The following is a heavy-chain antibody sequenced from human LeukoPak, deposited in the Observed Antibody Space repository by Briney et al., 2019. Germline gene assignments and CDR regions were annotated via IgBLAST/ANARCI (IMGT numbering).Heavy chain of an antibody. V-gene: IGHV3-33*06. CDR2: IWYDGSNT. D-gene: IGHD5-24*01. Sequence: PGGSMRLSCAASGFTFSSYGMHWVRQAPGKGLEWVAVIWYDGSNTYYADSVKGRFTISRDNSKNTLYLQMNSLRAEDTAVYYCAKAPFSSQFNYFDYWGQGTLVTVSS. CDR3: AKAPFSSQFNYFDY. CDR1: GFTFSSYG. J-gene: IGHJ4*02.